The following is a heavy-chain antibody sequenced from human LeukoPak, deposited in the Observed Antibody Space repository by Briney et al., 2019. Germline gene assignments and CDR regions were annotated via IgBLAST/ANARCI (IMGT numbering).Heavy chain of an antibody. CDR3: ARGPYSYDSSGAFDI. CDR1: GDSISSGEYY. Sequence: SETLSLTCTVSGDSISSGEYYWSWTRQPAGKGLEWIVCISSSGSTNYNPSLKSRVTISVDTSKNQFSLKLSSVTAADTAVYFCARGPYSYDSSGAFDIWGQGTMVTVSS. D-gene: IGHD3-22*01. J-gene: IGHJ3*02. CDR2: ISSSGST. V-gene: IGHV4-61*02.